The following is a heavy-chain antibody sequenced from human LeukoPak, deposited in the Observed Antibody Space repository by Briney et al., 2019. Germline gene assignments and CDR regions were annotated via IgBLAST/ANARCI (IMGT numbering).Heavy chain of an antibody. J-gene: IGHJ3*02. V-gene: IGHV1-2*02. D-gene: IGHD1-26*01. Sequence: ASVKVSCKTSGYTFTDYYIHWVRQAPGQGLEWMGWINPKSVDTRYAQNFQDRVTMTRDTSITTAYMELSGLRSGDTALYYCARGSEVGGTEKNALDIWGQGTMVTVSS. CDR1: GYTFTDYY. CDR2: INPKSVDT. CDR3: ARGSEVGGTEKNALDI.